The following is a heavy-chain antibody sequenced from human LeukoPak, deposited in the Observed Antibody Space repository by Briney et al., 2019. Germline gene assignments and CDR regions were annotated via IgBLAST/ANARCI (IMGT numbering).Heavy chain of an antibody. V-gene: IGHV4-34*01. CDR3: ARQTGPGLFILP. J-gene: IGHJ4*02. Sequence: SETLSLTCAVYGGSFSGYYWSWIRQPPGKGLEWIGEINHSGSTNYNASLKSRVTISIDTSKNQISLRLTSVTATDTAVYYCARQTGPGLFILPGGQGTLVTVSS. D-gene: IGHD3/OR15-3a*01. CDR2: INHSGST. CDR1: GGSFSGYY.